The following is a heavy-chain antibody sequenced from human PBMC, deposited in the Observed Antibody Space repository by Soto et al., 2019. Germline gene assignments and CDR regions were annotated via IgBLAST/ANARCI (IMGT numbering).Heavy chain of an antibody. CDR3: ATWVDYGVYEGFEY. Sequence: QVQLLQSGAEVKKPGASVKVSCKTSGYTFTDYYIHWVRQAPGQGLEWMGWIDPNSDDTNSAQKYQGWVTMTRDTSITTASLELARLRFSDPAVYFCATWVDYGVYEGFEYWGQGTPFTVS. CDR1: GYTFTDYY. CDR2: IDPNSDDT. V-gene: IGHV1-2*04. J-gene: IGHJ4*02. D-gene: IGHD4-17*01.